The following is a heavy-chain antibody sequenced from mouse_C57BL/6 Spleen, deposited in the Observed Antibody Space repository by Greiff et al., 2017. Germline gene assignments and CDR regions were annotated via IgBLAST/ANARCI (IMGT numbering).Heavy chain of an antibody. CDR2: IDPEDGDT. Sequence: VQLQQSGAELVRPGASVTLSCTASGFNIKDYYMHWVKQRPEQGLEWIGRIDPEDGDTEYAPKFQGKATMTAATSSNTAYLQLSSLTSEDTAVYYCILYGNLFDYWGQGTTLTVSS. CDR1: GFNIKDYY. CDR3: ILYGNLFDY. V-gene: IGHV14-1*01. J-gene: IGHJ2*01. D-gene: IGHD2-1*01.